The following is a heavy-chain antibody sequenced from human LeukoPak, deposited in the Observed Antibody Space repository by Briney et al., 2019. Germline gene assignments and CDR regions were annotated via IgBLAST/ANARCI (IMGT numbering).Heavy chain of an antibody. CDR1: GFTFNEYA. CDR2: ISWNSYSI. V-gene: IGHV3-9*03. D-gene: IGHD2-15*01. J-gene: IGHJ4*02. Sequence: GRSLRLSCAASGFTFNEYAMQWLRQAPQKDLEWVSGISWNSYSIGYADSVKVRFTISRDNAKNSLYLQMNSLRAEDMALYYCAREFCSGGSCKGYFDYWGQGTLVTVSS. CDR3: AREFCSGGSCKGYFDY.